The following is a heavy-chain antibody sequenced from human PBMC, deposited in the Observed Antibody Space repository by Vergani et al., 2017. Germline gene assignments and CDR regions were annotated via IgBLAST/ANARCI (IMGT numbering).Heavy chain of an antibody. J-gene: IGHJ3*01. CDR3: ARSYCSATRSYSSIAFDL. CDR1: GASISSGDYY. D-gene: IGHD2-2*01. CDR2: IYDTGST. Sequence: QVQLQESGPGLVRPSQTLSLTCTVSGASISSGDYYWTWIRQPPGKGLEWIGYIYDTGSTYYNPSLESRIFISIDTSENQFSLNLSSVTAADTAVYYCARSYCSATRSYSSIAFDLWGQGTQVTISS. V-gene: IGHV4-30-4*01.